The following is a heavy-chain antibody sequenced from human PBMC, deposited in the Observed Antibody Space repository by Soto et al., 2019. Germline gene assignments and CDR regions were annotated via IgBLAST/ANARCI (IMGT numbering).Heavy chain of an antibody. CDR1: GGSISSGGYY. D-gene: IGHD4-17*01. J-gene: IGHJ5*02. CDR3: ARTIKKTLYGDYSGWWFDP. Sequence: ASETLSLTCTVSGGSISSGGYYWSWIRQHPGKGLEWIGYIYYSGSTYYNPSLKSRVTISVDTSKNQFSLKLSSVTAADTAVYYCARTIKKTLYGDYSGWWFDPWGQGTLVTVSS. CDR2: IYYSGST. V-gene: IGHV4-31*03.